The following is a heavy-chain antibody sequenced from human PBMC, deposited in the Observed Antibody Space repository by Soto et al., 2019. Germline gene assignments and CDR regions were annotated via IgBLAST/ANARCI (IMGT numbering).Heavy chain of an antibody. Sequence: PGGSLRLSCAASGFSFGSFAMNWVRQPPGKGLEWVSSIDYSGSYTFYAASVRGRFSISRDNSQNMVYLEMNSPRADDTAVYYCTKRSGGFSEFDYWGQGAQVTVSS. CDR3: TKRSGGFSEFDY. J-gene: IGHJ4*02. CDR2: IDYSGSYT. V-gene: IGHV3-23*01. CDR1: GFSFGSFA. D-gene: IGHD5-12*01.